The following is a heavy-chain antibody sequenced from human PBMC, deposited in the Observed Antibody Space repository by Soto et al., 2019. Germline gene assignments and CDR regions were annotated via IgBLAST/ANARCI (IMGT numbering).Heavy chain of an antibody. D-gene: IGHD3-10*01. CDR3: VKDHGTAMVRGGLDS. V-gene: IGHV3-64D*06. J-gene: IGHJ4*02. CDR1: GFTFSRYW. CDR2: IDENGGYT. Sequence: GGSLRLSCAASGFTFSRYWVSWVRQAPGKGLEYISYIDENGGYTPYADSVKGRFTISRDNSKNTLYLQMSSLRPEDTAVYYCVKDHGTAMVRGGLDSWGQGALVTVS.